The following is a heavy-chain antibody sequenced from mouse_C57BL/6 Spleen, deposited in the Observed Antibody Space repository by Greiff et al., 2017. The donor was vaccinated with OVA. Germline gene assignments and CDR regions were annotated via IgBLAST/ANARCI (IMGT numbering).Heavy chain of an antibody. CDR3: ARGGTTGRWFAY. V-gene: IGHV1-61*01. CDR1: GYTFTSYW. J-gene: IGHJ3*01. D-gene: IGHD2-12*01. CDR2: IYPSDSET. Sequence: QVQLQQPGAELVRPGSSVKLSCKASGYTFTSYWMDWVKQRPGQGLEWIGNIYPSDSETHYNQKFKDKATLTVDKSSSTGYMQVSSLTSEDSAVYYSARGGTTGRWFAYWGEGTLVTVS.